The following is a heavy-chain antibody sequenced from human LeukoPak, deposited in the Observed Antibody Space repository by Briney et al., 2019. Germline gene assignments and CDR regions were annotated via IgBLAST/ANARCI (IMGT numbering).Heavy chain of an antibody. V-gene: IGHV5-51*01. J-gene: IGHJ4*02. CDR3: ARQNGNCFDY. CDR1: GYSFPTYW. Sequence: GESLKISCKGSGYSFPTYWIEWVRQMPGRGLEWMGIIYPGDSDIRYSPSFQGQVTISADKSVSTAYLQWSSLRASDTAIYYCARQNGNCFDYWGQGTLVTVSS. CDR2: IYPGDSDI. D-gene: IGHD1-1*01.